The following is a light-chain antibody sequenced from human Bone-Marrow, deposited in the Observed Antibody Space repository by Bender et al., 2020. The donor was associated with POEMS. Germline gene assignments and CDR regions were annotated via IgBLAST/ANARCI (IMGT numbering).Light chain of an antibody. J-gene: IGLJ2*01. Sequence: QSALTQPASVSASPGQSITISCTGTSSDVGSYNLVFWYQQHPGKAPKLIIYEGIRRPSGVSHRFSGSRSANTASLTISGLQAEDESDYYCSSYAGTNTMIFGGGTKLTVL. V-gene: IGLV2-23*01. CDR1: SSDVGSYNL. CDR2: EGI. CDR3: SSYAGTNTMI.